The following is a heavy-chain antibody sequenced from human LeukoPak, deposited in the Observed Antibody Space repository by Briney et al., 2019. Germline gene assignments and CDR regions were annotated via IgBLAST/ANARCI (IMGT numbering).Heavy chain of an antibody. CDR3: ARRTYGMDV. CDR1: GFTFSSYA. J-gene: IGHJ6*02. CDR2: ISSSGSTI. V-gene: IGHV3-48*03. Sequence: GGSLRLSCASSGFTFSSYAMNWVRQAPGKGLEWVSCISSSGSTIYYADSVKGRFTISRDNARNSLYLQMNSLRVEDTAVYYCARRTYGMDVWGQGTTVTVSS.